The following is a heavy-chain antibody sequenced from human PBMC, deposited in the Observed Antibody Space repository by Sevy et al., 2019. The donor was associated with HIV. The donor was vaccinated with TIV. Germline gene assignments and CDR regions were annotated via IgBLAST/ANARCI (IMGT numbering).Heavy chain of an antibody. V-gene: IGHV3-74*01. D-gene: IGHD2-15*01. CDR3: ARGARRCSGGSCYLRTYYYYYYGMDV. J-gene: IGHJ6*02. Sequence: GALRLSCAASGFTFSSYWMHWVRQAPGKGLVWVSRINSDGSSTSYADSVKGRFTISRDNAKNTLYLQMNSLRAEDTAVYYCARGARRCSGGSCYLRTYYYYYYGMDVWGQGTMVTVSS. CDR1: GFTFSSYW. CDR2: INSDGSST.